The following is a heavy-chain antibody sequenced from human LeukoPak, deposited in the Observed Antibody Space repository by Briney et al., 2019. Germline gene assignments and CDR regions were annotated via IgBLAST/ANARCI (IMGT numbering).Heavy chain of an antibody. Sequence: GGSLRLSCAASGFTFSSYAMSWVRQAPGKGLEWVSAISGSGGSTYYADSVKGRFTISRDNSKNTLYLQMNSLRAEDTAVYYCAKGPGYSYGELVDYWGQGTLVTVSS. CDR1: GFTFSSYA. D-gene: IGHD5-18*01. V-gene: IGHV3-23*01. CDR2: ISGSGGST. J-gene: IGHJ4*02. CDR3: AKGPGYSYGELVDY.